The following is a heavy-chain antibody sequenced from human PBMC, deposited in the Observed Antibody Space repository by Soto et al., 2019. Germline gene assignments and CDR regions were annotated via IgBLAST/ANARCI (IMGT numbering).Heavy chain of an antibody. CDR1: GFTFSDYA. CDR3: AKLLRPGLQFFDF. CDR2: ISSSGDHT. Sequence: EVQLVESGGGLVQPGGSLRLSCAASGFTFSDYAMSWVRQAPGKGLDWVSAISSSGDHTFYADSVKGRFTISRDNSKNTLYLQVNSLRAEDTAVYYCAKLLRPGLQFFDFWGQGTLVTVSS. V-gene: IGHV3-23*04. J-gene: IGHJ4*02. D-gene: IGHD4-4*01.